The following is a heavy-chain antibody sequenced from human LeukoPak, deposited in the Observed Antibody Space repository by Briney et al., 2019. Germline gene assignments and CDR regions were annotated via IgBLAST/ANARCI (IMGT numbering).Heavy chain of an antibody. CDR1: GFTFSSYA. Sequence: AGGSLRLSCAASGFTFSSYAMSWVRQAPGKGLEWVSAISGSGGSTYYADSVKGRFTISRDNAKNSLYLQMNSLRAEDTAVYYCARDHAYAFDIWGQGTLVTVSS. J-gene: IGHJ3*02. V-gene: IGHV3-23*01. D-gene: IGHD2-2*01. CDR3: ARDHAYAFDI. CDR2: ISGSGGST.